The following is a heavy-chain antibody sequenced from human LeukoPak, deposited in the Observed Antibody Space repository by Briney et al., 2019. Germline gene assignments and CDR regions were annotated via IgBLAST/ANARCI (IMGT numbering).Heavy chain of an antibody. CDR2: ISFDGSNR. CDR1: GFTFDSFA. Sequence: GGSLRLSCAASGFTFDSFAIHWVRQAPGKGLEWVAVISFDGSNRFYADSVKGRFSISRDNSKKTLYLQMNSLRVEDSAVYFCARDQLAYSGYDTLFAYWGQGTLVTVSS. D-gene: IGHD5-12*01. V-gene: IGHV3-30*04. J-gene: IGHJ4*02. CDR3: ARDQLAYSGYDTLFAY.